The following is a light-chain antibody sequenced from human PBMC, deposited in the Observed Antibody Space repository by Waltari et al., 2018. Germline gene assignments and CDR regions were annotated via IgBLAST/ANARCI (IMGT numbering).Light chain of an antibody. Sequence: QSALTQPPSASGSPGQSVTISCTGPSSDVGGYDYVSWYQQHPGKAPKLMIYEVNKRPSGVPDRFSGSKSGNTASLTVSGLQAEDEADYYCSSYAGSTLMFGGGTKLTVL. J-gene: IGLJ3*02. V-gene: IGLV2-8*01. CDR2: EVN. CDR1: SSDVGGYDY. CDR3: SSYAGSTLM.